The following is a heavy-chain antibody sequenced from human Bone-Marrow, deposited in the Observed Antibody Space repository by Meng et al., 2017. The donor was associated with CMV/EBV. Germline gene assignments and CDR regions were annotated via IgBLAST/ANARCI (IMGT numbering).Heavy chain of an antibody. CDR3: ASSSSIADFDY. CDR2: IYSGGST. D-gene: IGHD6-6*01. V-gene: IGHV3-53*01. J-gene: IGHJ4*02. Sequence: GGSLRLSCAASGFTVSSNYMSWVRQAPGKGLEWVSVIYSGGSTYYADSVKGRFTISRDNSKNTLYLQMNSLRAEDTAAYYCASSSSIADFDYWGQGTLVTVSS. CDR1: GFTVSSNY.